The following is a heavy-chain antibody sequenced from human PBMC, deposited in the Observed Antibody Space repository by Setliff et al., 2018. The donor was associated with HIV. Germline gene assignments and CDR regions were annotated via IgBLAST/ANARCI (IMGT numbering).Heavy chain of an antibody. CDR2: ISGSGGST. D-gene: IGHD3-22*01. V-gene: IGHV3-23*01. CDR3: AKGNTYDSSGYSYFDY. Sequence: GSLRLSCAASGFTFSSYAMSWVRQAPGKGLEWVSAISGSGGSTYYADSVKGRFTISRDNSKNTLYLQMNSLRAEDTAVYYCAKGNTYDSSGYSYFDYWGQGTLVTVSS. J-gene: IGHJ4*02. CDR1: GFTFSSYA.